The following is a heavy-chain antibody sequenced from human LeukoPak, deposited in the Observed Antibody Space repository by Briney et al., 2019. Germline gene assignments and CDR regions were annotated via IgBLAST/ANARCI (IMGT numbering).Heavy chain of an antibody. CDR1: GFTFSSSW. CDR3: ARRGYSSGWNRFDY. Sequence: GGSLRLSCSASGFTFSSSWMNWVRQAPGKGLEWVANINQDGSKQNYVDSVKGRFTISRDNAKNSLYLQMNSLRAEDTAVYYCARRGYSSGWNRFDYWGQGTLVTVSS. J-gene: IGHJ4*02. CDR2: INQDGSKQ. V-gene: IGHV3-7*01. D-gene: IGHD6-25*01.